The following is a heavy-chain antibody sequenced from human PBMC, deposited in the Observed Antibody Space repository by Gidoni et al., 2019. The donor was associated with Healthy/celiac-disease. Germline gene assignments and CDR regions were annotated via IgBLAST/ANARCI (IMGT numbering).Heavy chain of an antibody. J-gene: IGHJ6*02. CDR3: AKDGAWDTAMASYYYYGMDV. CDR1: GFNFSSYA. CDR2: ISGSGGST. Sequence: EVQLLESGGGLVQHGGSLRLSCAASGFNFSSYAMRGVRQAPGKGLEWVSAISGSGGSTYYADSVKGRFTISRDNSKNTLYLQMNSLRAEDTAVYYCAKDGAWDTAMASYYYYGMDVWGQGTTVTVSS. D-gene: IGHD5-18*01. V-gene: IGHV3-23*01.